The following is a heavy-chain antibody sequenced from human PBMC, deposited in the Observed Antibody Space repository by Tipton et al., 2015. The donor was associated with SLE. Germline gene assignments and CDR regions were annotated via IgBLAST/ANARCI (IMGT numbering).Heavy chain of an antibody. CDR1: GFTFSSYG. CDR3: ARGSTYYDFWSDYSYFDY. D-gene: IGHD3-3*01. Sequence: QLVQSGGGVVQPGRSLRLSCVASGFTFSSYGMHWVRQAPGKGLEWVAVIWYDGSNKYYADSVKGRFTISRDNSKNTLYLQMNSLRVEDTAVYYCARGSTYYDFWSDYSYFDYWGQGTLVTVSS. CDR2: IWYDGSNK. J-gene: IGHJ4*02. V-gene: IGHV3-33*01.